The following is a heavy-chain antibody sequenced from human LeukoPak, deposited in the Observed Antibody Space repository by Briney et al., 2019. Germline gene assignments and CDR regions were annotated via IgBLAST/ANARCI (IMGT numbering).Heavy chain of an antibody. CDR2: THRSGDT. J-gene: IGHJ4*02. D-gene: IGHD3-10*01. V-gene: IGHV4/OR15-8*02. CDR3: ATRHHSRTYMVPLDS. CDR1: GVSISSDNW. Sequence: SETLSLTCAVYGVSISSDNWWTWVRQPPGKGLEWIGETHRSGDTKYNPSLNGRVTISMDNSKNQLSLNLISVTAADTAIYFCATRHHSRTYMVPLDSWGQGTLVTVSS.